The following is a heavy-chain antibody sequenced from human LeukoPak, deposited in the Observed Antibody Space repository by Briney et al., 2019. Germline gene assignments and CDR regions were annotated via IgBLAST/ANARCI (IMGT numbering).Heavy chain of an antibody. V-gene: IGHV3-7*01. D-gene: IGHD2-15*01. CDR3: AKGLPGDD. Sequence: GGSLRLSCAASGFTFSSYWMSWVRQAPGKGLEWVANIKQDGSEKYYADSVKGRFTISRDNSKNTLYLQMNSLRGDDTAVYYCAKGLPGDDWGQGTLVTVSS. CDR1: GFTFSSYW. CDR2: IKQDGSEK. J-gene: IGHJ4*02.